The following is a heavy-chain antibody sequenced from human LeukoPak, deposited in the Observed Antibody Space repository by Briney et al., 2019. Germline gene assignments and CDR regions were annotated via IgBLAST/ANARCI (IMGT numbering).Heavy chain of an antibody. CDR2: IYYSGST. Sequence: PSETLSLTCTVSGGSISSYYWSWIRQPPGKGLEWIGYIYYSGSTNYNPSLKSRDTISVDTSKNQFSLKLSSVTAADTAVYYCARLGYYDSSGYNHHAFDIWGQGTMVTVSS. V-gene: IGHV4-59*08. J-gene: IGHJ3*02. D-gene: IGHD3-22*01. CDR3: ARLGYYDSSGYNHHAFDI. CDR1: GGSISSYY.